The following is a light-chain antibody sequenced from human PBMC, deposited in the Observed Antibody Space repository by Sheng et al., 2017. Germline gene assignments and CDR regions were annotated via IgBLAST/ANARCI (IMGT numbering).Light chain of an antibody. CDR2: GAS. Sequence: TVLTQSPGTLSVSPGERAILSCRASQSVSSNLAWYQQKPGQAPRLLIYGASTRATGIPARFSGRGSGTDFTLTISSLQSEDLAFYYCQQYDTWPRTFGQGPKVDIK. CDR1: QSVSSN. V-gene: IGKV3-15*01. CDR3: QQYDTWPRT. J-gene: IGKJ1*01.